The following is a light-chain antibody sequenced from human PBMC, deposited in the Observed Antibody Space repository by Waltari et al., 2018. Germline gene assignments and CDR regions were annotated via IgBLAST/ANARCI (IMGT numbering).Light chain of an antibody. CDR3: SSYADSNTFI. V-gene: IGLV2-11*01. J-gene: IGLJ1*01. Sequence: QAAPTQPPSVSGSPGQSVTISCTGTSSDIGYYSAVSWYQQHPGKAPKLLIYEVNKRPSGVSDRFSGSKSGKTASLTISGLQAEDEADYYCSSYADSNTFIFGAGTRLTVL. CDR1: SSDIGYYSA. CDR2: EVN.